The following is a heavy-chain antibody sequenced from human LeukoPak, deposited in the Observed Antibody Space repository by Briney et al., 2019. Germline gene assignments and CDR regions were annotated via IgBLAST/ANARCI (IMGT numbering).Heavy chain of an antibody. Sequence: GASLQISFHFSGYIFTTYWIGGGRALPGKGLGWVGIIYPANSHTKDTPSLQGQVTISDDKSITTTSLQWSSLKPSNTAMYNRAWSRDGSTYSDNWGQGNLVTVSS. CDR1: GYIFTTYW. J-gene: IGHJ4*02. CDR3: AWSRDGSTYSDN. CDR2: IYPANSHT. D-gene: IGHD5-24*01. V-gene: IGHV5-51*01.